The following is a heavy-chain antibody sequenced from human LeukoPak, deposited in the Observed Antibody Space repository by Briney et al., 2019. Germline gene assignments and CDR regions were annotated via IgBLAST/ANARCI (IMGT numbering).Heavy chain of an antibody. J-gene: IGHJ5*02. V-gene: IGHV3-11*01. CDR1: GFTFSDEY. D-gene: IGHD4-11*01. CDR3: AKDGDYSNYVSWFDP. Sequence: PGGSLRLSCAASGFTFSDEYMSWIRQAPGKGLEWISCVSNSGSSIYYADSVKGRFSISRDNVKDSLYLQMNSLRVEDTAVYYCAKDGDYSNYVSWFDPWGQGTLVTVSS. CDR2: VSNSGSSI.